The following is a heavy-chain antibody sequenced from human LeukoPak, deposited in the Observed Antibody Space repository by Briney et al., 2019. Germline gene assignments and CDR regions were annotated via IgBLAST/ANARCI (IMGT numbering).Heavy chain of an antibody. Sequence: SETLSLTCAVSGYSISIGYYWGWIRQPPGKGVEWIGSIYHSGSTYYNPSLKSRVTISVDTSKNQFSLKLSSVTAAATAVYYCAGGPKLYFSDYWGQGTLVSVSS. CDR1: GYSISIGYY. CDR2: IYHSGST. D-gene: IGHD5-18*01. CDR3: AGGPKLYFSDY. V-gene: IGHV4-38-2*01. J-gene: IGHJ4*02.